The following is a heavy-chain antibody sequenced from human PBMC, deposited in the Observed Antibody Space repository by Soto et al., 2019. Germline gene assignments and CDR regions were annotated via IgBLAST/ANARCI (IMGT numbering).Heavy chain of an antibody. D-gene: IGHD6-13*01. CDR1: GFTFSSYG. J-gene: IGHJ6*02. Sequence: GRSLRLSCEASGFTFSSYGMNWVRQGSVKGLEWLLNISGGGYVYCADAVKGRFTISRDTSKNTLFLQMNGMRAEDTALYFCAKDGTAAGQHFYGMDVWGQGTTVTV. CDR2: ISGGGYV. V-gene: IGHV3-23*01. CDR3: AKDGTAAGQHFYGMDV.